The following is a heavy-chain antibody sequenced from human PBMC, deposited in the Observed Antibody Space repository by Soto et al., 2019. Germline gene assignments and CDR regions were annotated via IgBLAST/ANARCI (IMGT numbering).Heavy chain of an antibody. CDR2: ISGSGEST. Sequence: GGSLRLSCAASGFTFSAYAMSWVRQAPGKGLEWVSGISGSGESTHYTDSVKGRFTISRDSSQNTVYLQMNSLTAGDTALYYCAKATATGGGAFDICGQGTMVTVSS. V-gene: IGHV3-23*01. CDR1: GFTFSAYA. D-gene: IGHD2-8*02. CDR3: AKATATGGGAFDI. J-gene: IGHJ3*02.